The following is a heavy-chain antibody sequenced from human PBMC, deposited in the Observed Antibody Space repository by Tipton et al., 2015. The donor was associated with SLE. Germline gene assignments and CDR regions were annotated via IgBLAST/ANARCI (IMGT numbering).Heavy chain of an antibody. J-gene: IGHJ5*02. CDR3: AKGFLVEPTADWFDP. Sequence: SLRLSCAASGFTFDDYAMHWVRQTPGKGLEWVAGISWNSGTIGYAASVKGRFSISRDNAKKSLYLQMSRLRPEDTAVYYCAKGFLVEPTADWFDPWGQGTLVTVSS. CDR2: ISWNSGTI. CDR1: GFTFDDYA. D-gene: IGHD1-1*01. V-gene: IGHV3-9*01.